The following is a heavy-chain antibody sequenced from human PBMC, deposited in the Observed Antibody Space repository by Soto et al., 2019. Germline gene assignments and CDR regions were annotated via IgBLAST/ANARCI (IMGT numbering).Heavy chain of an antibody. CDR2: IYYSGST. CDR3: ARQPLYDYIWGSYRLVDY. D-gene: IGHD3-16*02. J-gene: IGHJ4*02. Sequence: QLQLQESGPGLVKPSETLSLTCTVSGGSISSRSYYWGWIRQPPGKGLEWIGSIYYSGSTYYNPSLKSRVTISVDTSKNQFSLKLSSVTAADTAVYYCARQPLYDYIWGSYRLVDYWGQGTLVTVSS. CDR1: GGSISSRSYY. V-gene: IGHV4-39*01.